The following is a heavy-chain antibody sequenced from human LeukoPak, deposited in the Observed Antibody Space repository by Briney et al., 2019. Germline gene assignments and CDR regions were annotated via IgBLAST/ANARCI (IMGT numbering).Heavy chain of an antibody. CDR3: AKCPTWSGWVPYFDY. V-gene: IGHV3-23*01. D-gene: IGHD6-19*01. CDR2: ITNSGENT. CDR1: GFSFPYG. J-gene: IGHJ4*02. Sequence: HPGGSLRLSCEASGFSFPYGMSWVRQAPGKGLEWVSGITNSGENTYYADSVKGRFTISRDNSKNTLFLEMNSLRVEDTAVYYCAKCPTWSGWVPYFDYWGQGTLVTVSS.